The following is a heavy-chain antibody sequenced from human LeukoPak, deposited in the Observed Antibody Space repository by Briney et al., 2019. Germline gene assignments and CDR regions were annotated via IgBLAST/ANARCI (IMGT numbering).Heavy chain of an antibody. CDR3: ARGSTSDWPLEY. D-gene: IGHD2-21*02. CDR2: INAHNGDT. CDR1: GYTFIKYA. J-gene: IGHJ4*02. V-gene: IGHV1-3*01. Sequence: ASVKVSCKASGYTFIKYAIHWVRQAPGRRLEWMGWINAHNGDTKYSQKFQGRVAITRDTSASIVYMELSTLRFGDTAVYYCARGSTSDWPLEYWGRGILVTVSS.